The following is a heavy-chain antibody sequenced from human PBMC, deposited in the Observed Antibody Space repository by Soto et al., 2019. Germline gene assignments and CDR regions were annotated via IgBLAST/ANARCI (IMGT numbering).Heavy chain of an antibody. V-gene: IGHV4-30-4*01. D-gene: IGHD4-17*01. CDR2: IYYSGST. CDR1: RGSLSRGHHY. J-gene: IGHJ5*02. CDR3: SRLDYGYYWFDP. Sequence: PSETLPLPGTVSRGSLSRGHHYWRWLRPPPGKGLEGIGYIYYSGSTYNNPSLKSRVTIAVDTSKNQVSLKLSSVTAAYTAVYYCSRLDYGYYWFDPWGQGTLVTVSS.